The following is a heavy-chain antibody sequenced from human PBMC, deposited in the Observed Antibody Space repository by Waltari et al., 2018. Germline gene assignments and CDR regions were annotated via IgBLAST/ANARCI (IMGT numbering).Heavy chain of an antibody. Sequence: QVQLVQSGAEVKKPVASVKVSSKASGYSITGYYMHWVRQAHGQGLEWMGWINPNSGGTNYAQKFQGRVTMTRDTSISTAYMELSRLRSDDTAVYYCARDFTMVRGPYDWGQGTLVTVSS. CDR3: ARDFTMVRGPYD. V-gene: IGHV1-2*02. J-gene: IGHJ4*02. D-gene: IGHD3-10*01. CDR1: GYSITGYY. CDR2: INPNSGGT.